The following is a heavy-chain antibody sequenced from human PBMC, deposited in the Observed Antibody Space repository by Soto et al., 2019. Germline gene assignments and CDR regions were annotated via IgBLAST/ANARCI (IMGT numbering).Heavy chain of an antibody. CDR1: GATYSPFIAYA. CDR3: ASSRARCGGDCSSVYAALGL. D-gene: IGHD2-21*02. V-gene: IGHV1-69*04. J-gene: IGHJ3*01. CDR2: IITRASSQ. Sequence: QVQLVQSGAEVKKPGSLLKVSCKASGATYSPFIAYAISWLRQAPGQGLEWRGSIITRASSQHYAEGFQGSATTSAGSSTFTVSLELTPLPSAAAAAYFCASSRARCGGDCSSVYAALGLWGHGPAVTVSS.